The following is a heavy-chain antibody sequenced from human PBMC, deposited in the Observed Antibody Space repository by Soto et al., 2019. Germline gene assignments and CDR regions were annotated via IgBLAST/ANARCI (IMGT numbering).Heavy chain of an antibody. D-gene: IGHD3-9*01. CDR3: TTGATSDRYVNYYYDIEV. CDR2: TYYRSKWYT. Sequence: PSQTLSLTCAISGDSVASNSAAWNWIRQSPSRGLEWLGRTYYRSKWYTDYAGSVKSRITINPDTSKNQVSLQLKSVTPEDSAVYYCTTGATSDRYVNYYYDIEVWGQGTTVTVSS. CDR1: GDSVASNSAA. J-gene: IGHJ6*02. V-gene: IGHV6-1*01.